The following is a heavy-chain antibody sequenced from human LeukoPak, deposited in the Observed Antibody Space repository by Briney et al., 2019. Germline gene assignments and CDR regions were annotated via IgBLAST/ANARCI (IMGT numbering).Heavy chain of an antibody. D-gene: IGHD6-13*01. CDR3: ARADSSSWAESAFDI. Sequence: ASVKVSCKASGYTFTGYYIHWVRQAPGQGLEWMGWINPNSGGTNYAQKFQGRVTMTRDTSISTAYMELSSLRSEDTAVYYCARADSSSWAESAFDIWGQGTMVTVSS. CDR1: GYTFTGYY. J-gene: IGHJ3*02. V-gene: IGHV1-2*02. CDR2: INPNSGGT.